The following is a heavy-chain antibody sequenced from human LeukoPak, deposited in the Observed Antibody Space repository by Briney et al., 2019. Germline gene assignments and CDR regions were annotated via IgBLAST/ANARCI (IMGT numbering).Heavy chain of an antibody. CDR1: GFTFDDYA. D-gene: IGHD4-4*01. Sequence: GGSLRLSCVASGFTFDDYAMHWVRQAPGKGLEWVSGISWKSESTGYADSVKGRFTISRDNTKNSLYLQMNSLRAEDTAFYYCATPLTVTTGAFKHGAQGTLVTVSS. J-gene: IGHJ1*01. CDR3: ATPLTVTTGAFKH. CDR2: ISWKSEST. V-gene: IGHV3-9*01.